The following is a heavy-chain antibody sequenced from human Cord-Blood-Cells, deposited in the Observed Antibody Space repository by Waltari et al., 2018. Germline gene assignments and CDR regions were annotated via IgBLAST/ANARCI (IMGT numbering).Heavy chain of an antibody. J-gene: IGHJ2*01. V-gene: IGHV4-30-4*08. CDR3: ARVDSNWYFDL. D-gene: IGHD4-4*01. CDR1: GGSISSGDYY. Sequence: QVQLQESGPGLVKPSQTLSLTCTVSGGSISSGDYYWSWIRQPPGKGLEWIGYIYYSGSTSCNPSLKSRVTISVDTSKHQCSLKLSSVTAADTAVYYCARVDSNWYFDLWGRGTLVTVSS. CDR2: IYYSGST.